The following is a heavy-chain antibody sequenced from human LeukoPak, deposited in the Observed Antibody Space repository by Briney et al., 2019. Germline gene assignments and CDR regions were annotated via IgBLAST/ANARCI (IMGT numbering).Heavy chain of an antibody. CDR1: GFTFTNHG. CDR2: IKQDGSEK. D-gene: IGHD4-17*01. Sequence: GRSLRLSCVASGFTFTNHGMHWVRQAPEKGLEWVANIKQDGSEKYYVDSVKGRFTISRDNAKNSLYLQMNSLRAEDTAVYYCARDQGRTTVTNWFDPWGQGTLVTVSS. V-gene: IGHV3-7*05. J-gene: IGHJ5*02. CDR3: ARDQGRTTVTNWFDP.